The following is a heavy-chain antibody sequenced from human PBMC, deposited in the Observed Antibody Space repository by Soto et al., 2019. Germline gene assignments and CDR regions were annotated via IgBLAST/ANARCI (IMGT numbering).Heavy chain of an antibody. CDR1: GYTFTSYG. Sequence: QVQLVQSGAEVKKPGASVKVSCKASGYTFTSYGISWVRQAPGQGLEWMGWISAYNGNTNYAQKLQGRVTMTTDTSTRTAYMELRSLRSDDTAVYYCARDFKGSDDYESYYGMDVWGQGTTVTVSS. CDR2: ISAYNGNT. V-gene: IGHV1-18*01. J-gene: IGHJ6*02. CDR3: ARDFKGSDDYESYYGMDV.